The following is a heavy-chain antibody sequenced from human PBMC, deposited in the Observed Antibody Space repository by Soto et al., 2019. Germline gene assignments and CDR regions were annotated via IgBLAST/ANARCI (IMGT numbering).Heavy chain of an antibody. Sequence: QVQLVESGGGVVQPGRSLRLSCAASGFTFSNFGMHWVRQAPGKGLEWVAVIWYDGSNEYYPDSVKGRFTISRDNSKNTLYLQMNSLRAEDTAVYYCARLNTGWYFDLWCRGTLVTVSS. D-gene: IGHD4-17*01. V-gene: IGHV3-33*01. CDR2: IWYDGSNE. J-gene: IGHJ2*01. CDR1: GFTFSNFG. CDR3: ARLNTGWYFDL.